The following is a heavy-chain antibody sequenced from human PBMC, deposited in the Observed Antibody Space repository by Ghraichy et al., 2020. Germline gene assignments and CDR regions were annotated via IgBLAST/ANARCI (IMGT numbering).Heavy chain of an antibody. CDR1: GFTVSSNY. D-gene: IGHD1-1*01. CDR2: IYSGDTI. J-gene: IGHJ4*02. V-gene: IGHV3-66*02. CDR3: ARGGTWQLGSCYYDY. Sequence: GGSLRLSCAASGFTVSSNYMSWVRQGPGKGLEWVSVIYSGDTIKYADSVKGRFTISRDNSKNTLYLQMNSLGPEDTAIYYCARGGTWQLGSCYYDYWGQGNLVTVAS.